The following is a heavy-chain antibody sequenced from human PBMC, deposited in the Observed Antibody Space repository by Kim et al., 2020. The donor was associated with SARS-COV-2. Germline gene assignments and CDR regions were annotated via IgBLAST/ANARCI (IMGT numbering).Heavy chain of an antibody. CDR3: ARAARSGSYVFDY. J-gene: IGHJ4*02. Sequence: GGSLRLSCAASGFTFSSYSMNWVRQAPGKGLEWVSSISSSSSYIYYADSVKGRFTISRDNAKNSLYLQMNSLRAEDTAVYYCARAARSGSYVFDYWGQGTLVTVSS. CDR2: ISSSSSYI. D-gene: IGHD1-26*01. CDR1: GFTFSSYS. V-gene: IGHV3-21*01.